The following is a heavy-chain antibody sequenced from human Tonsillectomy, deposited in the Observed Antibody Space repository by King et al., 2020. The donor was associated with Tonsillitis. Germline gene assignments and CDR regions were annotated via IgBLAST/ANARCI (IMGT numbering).Heavy chain of an antibody. CDR2: INPTDSDT. CDR3: ARQGYCSGVGCPIYYHSGLDV. Sequence: GKLVQSGAEVKKPGDSLKISCKGSGYTFTTYWIGWVRQMPGKGLEWMGIINPTDSDTRYSPSFQGQVTISADKSMGTAYLQWRSLRASDTAIYYCARQGYCSGVGCPIYYHSGLDVWGQGTTVTVSS. V-gene: IGHV5-51*01. J-gene: IGHJ6*02. CDR1: GYTFTTYW. D-gene: IGHD2-15*01.